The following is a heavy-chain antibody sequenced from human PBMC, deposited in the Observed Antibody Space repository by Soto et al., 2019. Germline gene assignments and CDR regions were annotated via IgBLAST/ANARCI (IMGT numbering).Heavy chain of an antibody. CDR1: GFTFSSYE. D-gene: IGHD1-26*01. CDR3: ARDGLVPGMDV. Sequence: GGSLRLSCAASGFTFSSYEMNWVRQAPGKGLEWVSYISSSGSTIYYADSVKGRFTISRDNAKNSLYLQMNSLRAEDTAVYYCARDGLVPGMDVWGQGXTVTVSS. V-gene: IGHV3-48*03. J-gene: IGHJ6*02. CDR2: ISSSGSTI.